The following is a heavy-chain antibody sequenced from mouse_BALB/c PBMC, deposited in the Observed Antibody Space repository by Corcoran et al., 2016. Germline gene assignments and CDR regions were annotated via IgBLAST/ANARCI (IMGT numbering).Heavy chain of an antibody. CDR2: INPYNDGT. CDR1: GYTFTSYV. CDR3: ARYYRSYFDY. J-gene: IGHJ2*01. D-gene: IGHD1-2*01. V-gene: IGHV1S136*01. Sequence: EVQLQQSGPELVKPGASVKMSCKASGYTFTSYVMHWVKQRPGQGLEWIGYINPYNDGTKYNEKFKGKATLTSDKSSSTAYMELSSLTSEDSAVDYCARYYRSYFDYWGPGTTLTVSS.